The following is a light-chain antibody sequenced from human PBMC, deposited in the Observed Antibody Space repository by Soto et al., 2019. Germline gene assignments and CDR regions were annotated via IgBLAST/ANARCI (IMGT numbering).Light chain of an antibody. Sequence: QSALTQPPSASGSPGQSVTISCTGASSDVGGYNFVSWYQHHPGKAPRLMIYDVTQRPSGVPDRFSGSKSGNTASLTVSGLQVDDEAYYHCSSYAGSSIPVAFGGGTQLTVL. V-gene: IGLV2-8*01. CDR2: DVT. J-gene: IGLJ2*01. CDR3: SSYAGSSIPVA. CDR1: SSDVGGYNF.